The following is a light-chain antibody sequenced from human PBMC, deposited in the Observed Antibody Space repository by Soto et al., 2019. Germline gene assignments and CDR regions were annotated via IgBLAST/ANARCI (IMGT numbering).Light chain of an antibody. CDR1: QSISTF. Sequence: DIQMTQSPSSLSASVGDRVSVTCRASQSISTFLNWYQQRPGAAPKLLVYAASSLQSGVPSRFSGSGSGADFTLTIGSLQTEDFSTYYCKQRYTTPRTFGQGTKVEVK. V-gene: IGKV1-39*01. CDR3: KQRYTTPRT. J-gene: IGKJ1*01. CDR2: AAS.